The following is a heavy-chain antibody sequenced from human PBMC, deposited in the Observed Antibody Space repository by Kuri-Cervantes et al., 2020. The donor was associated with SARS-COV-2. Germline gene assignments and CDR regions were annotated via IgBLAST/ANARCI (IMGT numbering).Heavy chain of an antibody. Sequence: ASVKVSCKASGYTFTGYYMHWVRQAPGQGLEWMGWINPNSGGTNYAQKFQGWVTMTRDTSISTAYMELSRLRSDDTAVYYCARADDFWSGYYGWFDPWGQGTLVTVSS. J-gene: IGHJ5*02. CDR3: ARADDFWSGYYGWFDP. D-gene: IGHD3-3*01. V-gene: IGHV1-2*04. CDR1: GYTFTGYY. CDR2: INPNSGGT.